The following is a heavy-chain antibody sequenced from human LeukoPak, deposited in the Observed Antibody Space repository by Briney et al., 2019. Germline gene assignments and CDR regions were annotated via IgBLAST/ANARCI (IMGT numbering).Heavy chain of an antibody. CDR3: ARDLSDYDILTGYYNSLESDY. D-gene: IGHD3-9*01. V-gene: IGHV1-2*02. J-gene: IGHJ4*02. Sequence: ASVKVSCKASGYTFTDYYMYWVRQAPGQGLEWMGWINPNSGGTNYAQKLQGRVTMTTDTSTSTAYMELRSLRSDDTAVYYCARDLSDYDILTGYYNSLESDYWGQGTLVTVSS. CDR2: INPNSGGT. CDR1: GYTFTDYY.